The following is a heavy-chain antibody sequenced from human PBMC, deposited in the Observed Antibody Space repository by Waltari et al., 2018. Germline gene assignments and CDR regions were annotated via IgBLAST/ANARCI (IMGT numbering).Heavy chain of an antibody. CDR2: IYTSGST. J-gene: IGHJ3*02. D-gene: IGHD6-13*01. V-gene: IGHV4-61*02. CDR1: GGSISSGSYY. Sequence: QVQLQESGPGLVKPSQTLSLTCTVSGGSISSGSYYWSWIRQPAGKGLEWIGRIYTSGSTNSNPSRKSRVTISVDTSKNQFSLKLSSVTAADTAVYYCATRSSWYGGAFDIWGQGTMVTVSS. CDR3: ATRSSWYGGAFDI.